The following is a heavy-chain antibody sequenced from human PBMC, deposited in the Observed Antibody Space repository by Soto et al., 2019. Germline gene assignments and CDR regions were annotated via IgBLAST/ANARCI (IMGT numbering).Heavy chain of an antibody. Sequence: KPSETLSLTCAVYGGSFSGYYWSWIRQPPGKGLEWIGEINHSGSTNYNPSLKSRVTISVDTSKNQFSLKLSSVTAADTAVYYCARHRRRGTYYYDSSGRRGYYFDYWGQGTLVTVSS. D-gene: IGHD3-22*01. J-gene: IGHJ4*02. CDR2: INHSGST. CDR1: GGSFSGYY. V-gene: IGHV4-34*01. CDR3: ARHRRRGTYYYDSSGRRGYYFDY.